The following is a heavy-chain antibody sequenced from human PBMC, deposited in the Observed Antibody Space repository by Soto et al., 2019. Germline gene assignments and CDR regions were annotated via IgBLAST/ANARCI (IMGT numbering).Heavy chain of an antibody. CDR1: GGSISSGDYY. CDR3: ARRITMVRGVIITGNWFDP. J-gene: IGHJ5*02. CDR2: IYYSGST. V-gene: IGHV4-30-4*01. D-gene: IGHD3-10*01. Sequence: QVQLQESGPGLVKPSQTLSLTCTVSGGSISSGDYYWSWIRQPPGKGLEWIGYIYYSGSTYYNPSLKSRVTISVDTSKNPFSLKLSSVTAADTAVYYCARRITMVRGVIITGNWFDPWGQGTLVTVSS.